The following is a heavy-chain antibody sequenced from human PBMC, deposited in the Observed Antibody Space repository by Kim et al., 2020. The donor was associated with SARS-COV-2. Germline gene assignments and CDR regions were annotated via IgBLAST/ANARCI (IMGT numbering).Heavy chain of an antibody. V-gene: IGHV1-69*13. Sequence: SVKVSCKVSGGTFDTSTVSWLRQAPGQGLEWMGGMITPIYHRPNYAQKFQDRLTISADASTNTVYMELRGLKSDDTAVYYCAKSDGSGSFFGWFDPWGQGTLLTVSS. CDR3: AKSDGSGSFFGWFDP. CDR1: GGTFDTST. D-gene: IGHD3-10*01. CDR2: MITPIYHRP. J-gene: IGHJ5*02.